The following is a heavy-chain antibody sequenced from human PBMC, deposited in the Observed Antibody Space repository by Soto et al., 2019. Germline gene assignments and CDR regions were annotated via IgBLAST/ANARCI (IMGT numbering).Heavy chain of an antibody. V-gene: IGHV3-7*02. CDR1: GFTFSDYC. CDR3: ARGRAVAV. Sequence: EVQLVESGGGLVQPGGSLRLSCAASGFTFSDYCMTWVRQAPGKGLEWVANIKADGSEINYVDSVKGRFTISRDNAKKSLSLQMNSLRPEDTGIYYCARGRAVAVWGQGTLVFVSS. J-gene: IGHJ4*02. CDR2: IKADGSEI. D-gene: IGHD6-19*01.